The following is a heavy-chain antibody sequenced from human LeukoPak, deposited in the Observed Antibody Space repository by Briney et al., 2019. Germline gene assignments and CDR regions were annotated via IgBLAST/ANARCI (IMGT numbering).Heavy chain of an antibody. CDR1: GFTFSSYS. CDR3: ARDYRRYYYDSSGYYYVGFDY. Sequence: GGSLRLSCAASGFTFSSYSMNWVRQAPGKGLEWVSSISSSSSYIYYADSVKGRFTISRDNAKNSLYLQMNSLRAEDTAVYYCARDYRRYYYDSSGYYYVGFDYWGQGTLVTVSS. CDR2: ISSSSSYI. J-gene: IGHJ4*02. V-gene: IGHV3-21*01. D-gene: IGHD3-22*01.